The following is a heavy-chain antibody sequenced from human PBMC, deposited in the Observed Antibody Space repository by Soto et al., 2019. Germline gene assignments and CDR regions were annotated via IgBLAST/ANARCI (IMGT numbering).Heavy chain of an antibody. D-gene: IGHD6-13*01. J-gene: IGHJ6*02. CDR1: GYTFTSYA. CDR2: INAGNGNT. Sequence: ASVKVSCKAPGYTFTSYAMHWVRQAPGQRLEWMGWINAGNGNTKYSQKFQGRVTITRDTSASTAYMELSSLRSEDTAVYYCARIGDSSSWWKDYYYYGMDVWGQGTTVTVSS. CDR3: ARIGDSSSWWKDYYYYGMDV. V-gene: IGHV1-3*01.